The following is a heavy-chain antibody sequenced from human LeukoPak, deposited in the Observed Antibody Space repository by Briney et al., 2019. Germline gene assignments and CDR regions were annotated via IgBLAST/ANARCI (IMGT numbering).Heavy chain of an antibody. CDR2: IGTAGDT. J-gene: IGHJ3*02. Sequence: GGSLRLSCAASRFTFSSYDMHWVRQATGKGMEWVSAIGTAGDTYYPGSVKGRFTISRENAKNSLYLQMNSLRAGDTAVYYCARGLGGYCSGGSCATPAFDIWGQGTMVTVSS. CDR3: ARGLGGYCSGGSCATPAFDI. D-gene: IGHD2-15*01. CDR1: RFTFSSYD. V-gene: IGHV3-13*01.